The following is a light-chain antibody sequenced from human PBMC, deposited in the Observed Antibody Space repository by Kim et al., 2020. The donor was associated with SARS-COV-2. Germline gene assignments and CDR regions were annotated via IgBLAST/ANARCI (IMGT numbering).Light chain of an antibody. Sequence: QAVATQEPSLTVSPGGTVTLTCGSSTGAVTSGHYPYWFQQKPGQAPRTLIYDTSNKPSWTPARFSGSLLGGKAALTLSGAQPADEADYYCLLFYSGVSVFGGGTQLTVL. CDR1: TGAVTSGHY. V-gene: IGLV7-46*01. CDR3: LLFYSGVSV. J-gene: IGLJ3*02. CDR2: DTS.